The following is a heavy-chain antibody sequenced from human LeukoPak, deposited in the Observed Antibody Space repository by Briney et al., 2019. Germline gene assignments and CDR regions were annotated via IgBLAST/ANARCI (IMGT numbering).Heavy chain of an antibody. V-gene: IGHV1-18*01. CDR2: ISAYNGHT. CDR3: ARGMGFSSGWYEGGYFDY. D-gene: IGHD6-19*01. J-gene: IGHJ4*02. Sequence: ASVRVSCKASGYTFTSYGISWVRQAPGQGLEWMGWISAYNGHTNYAQKIQGRVTVTTDTSTSTAYMELRSLRSDDTAVYYCARGMGFSSGWYEGGYFDYWGQGTLVTVSS. CDR1: GYTFTSYG.